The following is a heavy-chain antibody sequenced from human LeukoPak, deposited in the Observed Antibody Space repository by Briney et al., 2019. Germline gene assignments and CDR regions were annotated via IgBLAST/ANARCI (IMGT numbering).Heavy chain of an antibody. CDR2: ISAYNGNK. Sequence: ASVKVSCKTSGYTFTNYGISWVRQAPGLGLEWMGWISAYNGNKNYAQKVQGRVTMTTDRSTSTAYMELRSLRFDDTAVYYCARDQSVRLLQTSSTYFKHVFAIWGQGSMVTVSS. CDR3: ARDQSVRLLQTSSTYFKHVFAI. J-gene: IGHJ3*02. CDR1: GYTFTNYG. D-gene: IGHD6-13*01. V-gene: IGHV1-18*01.